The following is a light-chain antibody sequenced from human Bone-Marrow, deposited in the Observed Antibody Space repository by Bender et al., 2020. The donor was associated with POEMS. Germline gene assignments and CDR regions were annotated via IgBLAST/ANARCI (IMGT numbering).Light chain of an antibody. V-gene: IGLV3-21*01. CDR3: LAWDSNTAV. Sequence: SYVVTQPPSVSVAPGETATITCGGDNIGSKSVQWYQQKPGQSPVLVIYEDDKRPSGIPERFSGSNSGNTGTLTISGTQAVDEADYYCLAWDSNTAVFGGGTKLTVL. CDR1: NIGSKS. CDR2: EDD. J-gene: IGLJ3*02.